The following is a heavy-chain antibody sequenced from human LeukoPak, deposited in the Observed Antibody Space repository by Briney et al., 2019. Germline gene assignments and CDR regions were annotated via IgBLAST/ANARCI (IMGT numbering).Heavy chain of an antibody. CDR1: GGTFSSYD. J-gene: IGHJ3*02. CDR3: ATATYSGSYRAIAFDI. D-gene: IGHD1-26*01. Sequence: SVKVSCKASGGTFSSYDISWVRQAPGQGLEWMGGITPIFGTAKYAQKFQGRVTITADESTSIAYMELSSLRSEDTAVYYCATATYSGSYRAIAFDIWGQGTMVTVSS. V-gene: IGHV1-69*13. CDR2: ITPIFGTA.